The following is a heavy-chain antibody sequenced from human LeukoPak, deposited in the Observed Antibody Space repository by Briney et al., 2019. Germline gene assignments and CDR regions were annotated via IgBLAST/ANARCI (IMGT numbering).Heavy chain of an antibody. J-gene: IGHJ4*02. Sequence: SETLSLTCAVYGGSFSGYYWSWIRQPPGKGLEWIGEINHSGSTNYNPSLKSRVTISVDKSKNQFSLKLSSVTAADTAVYYCASEYSGSYSAFDYWGQGTLVTVSS. CDR3: ASEYSGSYSAFDY. CDR1: GGSFSGYY. D-gene: IGHD1-26*01. V-gene: IGHV4-34*01. CDR2: INHSGST.